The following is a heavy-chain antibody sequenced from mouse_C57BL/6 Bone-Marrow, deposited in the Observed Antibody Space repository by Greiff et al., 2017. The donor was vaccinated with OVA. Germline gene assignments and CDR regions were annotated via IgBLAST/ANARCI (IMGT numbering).Heavy chain of an antibody. CDR3: ASPHYYGSTWFAY. Sequence: EAGGVDFSRYWTSWVRRAPGKGLEWIGEINPDSSTIHYAPYLKEKFIITRDNANNTLYLQMSKLRSEDTALYYCASPHYYGSTWFAYWGQGTLVTVSA. V-gene: IGHV4-1*01. CDR1: GVDFSRYW. CDR2: INPDSSTI. D-gene: IGHD1-1*01. J-gene: IGHJ3*01.